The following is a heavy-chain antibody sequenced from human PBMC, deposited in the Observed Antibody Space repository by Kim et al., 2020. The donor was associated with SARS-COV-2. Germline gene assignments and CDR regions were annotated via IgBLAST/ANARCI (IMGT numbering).Heavy chain of an antibody. CDR1: GFTFSSYG. V-gene: IGHV3-33*06. D-gene: IGHD2-2*01. Sequence: GVSLRLSCAASGFTFSSYGMHWVRQAPGKGLEWVAVIWYDGSNKYYADSVKGRFTISRDNSKNTLYLQMNSLRAEDTAVYYCAKDLYCSSTSCSNWFDPWGQGTLVTVSS. CDR2: IWYDGSNK. CDR3: AKDLYCSSTSCSNWFDP. J-gene: IGHJ5*02.